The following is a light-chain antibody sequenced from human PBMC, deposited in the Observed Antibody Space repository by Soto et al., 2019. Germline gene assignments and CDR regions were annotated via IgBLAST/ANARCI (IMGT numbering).Light chain of an antibody. CDR1: SSDVGDYKY. V-gene: IGLV2-11*01. CDR3: CSDAGSYTYV. J-gene: IGLJ1*01. Sequence: QSALTQPRSVSGSPGQSVTISCTGTSSDVGDYKYVSWYRQHPGKAPKLIIYDVSERPSGVPDRFSGSKSGNTASLTISGLQAEDDADYYCCSDAGSYTYVFGTGTKVTDL. CDR2: DVS.